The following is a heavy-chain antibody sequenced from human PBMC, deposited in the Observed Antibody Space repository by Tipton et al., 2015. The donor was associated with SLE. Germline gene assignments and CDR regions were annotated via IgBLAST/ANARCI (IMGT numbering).Heavy chain of an antibody. V-gene: IGHV3-33*01. J-gene: IGHJ6*02. Sequence: SLRLSCAASGFTFSRYGMHWVRQAPGKGLDWVAVIYYDGGKKYYADSVKGRFTISRDNSKNTVYLQMNSLRAEDTAVYYCVREFVVPAAIRDHYGMDVWGPGTTVTVSS. CDR1: GFTFSRYG. CDR2: IYYDGGKK. CDR3: VREFVVPAAIRDHYGMDV. D-gene: IGHD2-2*01.